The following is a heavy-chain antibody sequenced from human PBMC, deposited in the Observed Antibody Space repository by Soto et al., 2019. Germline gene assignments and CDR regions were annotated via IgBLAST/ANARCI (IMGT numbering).Heavy chain of an antibody. Sequence: QVQLVQSGAEVKKPGASVKVSCKASGYTFTTYGISWVRQAPGQGLEWMGWINTYNGNTNYAQNLQSRVTMTTDTSTSTAYMELRSLRSDDTAVYYSARETVAGRTGFDYWGQGTLVTVSS. CDR1: GYTFTTYG. CDR2: INTYNGNT. J-gene: IGHJ4*02. V-gene: IGHV1-18*01. CDR3: ARETVAGRTGFDY. D-gene: IGHD6-19*01.